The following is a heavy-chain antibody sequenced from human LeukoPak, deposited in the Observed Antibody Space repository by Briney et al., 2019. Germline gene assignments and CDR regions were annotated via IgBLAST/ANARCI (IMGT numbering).Heavy chain of an antibody. Sequence: SETLSLTCTVSGVSIGSDYWTWIRQPPGKGLEYIGYIYYTGGTNYNPSLKSRVTISVDTSKDQFSLKLSSVTAADTAVYYCANLYYDSSGYLPNTDYWGQGTLVTVSS. CDR2: IYYTGGT. V-gene: IGHV4-59*12. CDR1: GVSIGSDY. CDR3: ANLYYDSSGYLPNTDY. J-gene: IGHJ4*02. D-gene: IGHD3-22*01.